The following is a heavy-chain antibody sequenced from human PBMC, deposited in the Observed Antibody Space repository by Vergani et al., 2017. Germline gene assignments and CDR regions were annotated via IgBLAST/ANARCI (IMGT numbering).Heavy chain of an antibody. D-gene: IGHD6-6*01. J-gene: IGHJ4*02. Sequence: DVHLAESGGGFFQPGGSLRLSCSASGFSFNSYWMHWVRQVPGKGLLWVSRIKSDGSITAYADSVKGRFTISRDNSKNTLYLQMNSLRVEDTAVYYCAKDPGAARFYYFDYWGQGTLVTVSS. CDR3: AKDPGAARFYYFDY. V-gene: IGHV3-74*03. CDR2: IKSDGSIT. CDR1: GFSFNSYW.